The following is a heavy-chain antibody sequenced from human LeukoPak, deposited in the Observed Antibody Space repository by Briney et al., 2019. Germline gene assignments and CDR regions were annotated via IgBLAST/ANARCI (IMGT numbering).Heavy chain of an antibody. CDR2: ISYDGSNK. D-gene: IGHD2-15*01. V-gene: IGHV3-30*18. CDR3: AKLSGPNDAFDI. Sequence: QPGGSLRLSCAASGFTFSSYGMHWVRQAPGKGLEWVAVISYDGSNKYYADSVKGRFTISRDNSKNTLYLQMNSLRAEDTAVYYCAKLSGPNDAFDIWGQGTMVTVSS. J-gene: IGHJ3*02. CDR1: GFTFSSYG.